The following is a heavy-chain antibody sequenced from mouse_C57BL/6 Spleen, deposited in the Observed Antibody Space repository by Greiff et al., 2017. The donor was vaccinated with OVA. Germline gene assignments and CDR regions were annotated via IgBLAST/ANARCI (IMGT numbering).Heavy chain of an antibody. V-gene: IGHV1-61*01. CDR3: ARGFYGKPYYFDY. Sequence: QVQLQQPGAELVRPGSSVKLSCKASGYTFTSYWMDWVKQRPGQGLEWIGNIYPSDSETHYNQKFKDKATLTVDKSSSTAYMQLSSLTSEDSAVYYCARGFYGKPYYFDYWGQGTTLTVSS. J-gene: IGHJ2*01. D-gene: IGHD2-1*01. CDR1: GYTFTSYW. CDR2: IYPSDSET.